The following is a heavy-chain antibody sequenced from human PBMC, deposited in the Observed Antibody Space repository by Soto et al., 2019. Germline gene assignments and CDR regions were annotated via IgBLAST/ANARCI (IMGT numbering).Heavy chain of an antibody. Sequence: SETLSLTCGVSGGSIISSNWWSWVRQPPGKGLEWIGEIYHSGSTNYNPSLKSRVTISVDKSKNQFSLKLSSVTAADTAVYYCARDPIWFGELRSCGMDVWGQGTTVTVSS. CDR2: IYHSGST. CDR1: GGSIISSNW. J-gene: IGHJ6*02. D-gene: IGHD3-10*01. V-gene: IGHV4-4*02. CDR3: ARDPIWFGELRSCGMDV.